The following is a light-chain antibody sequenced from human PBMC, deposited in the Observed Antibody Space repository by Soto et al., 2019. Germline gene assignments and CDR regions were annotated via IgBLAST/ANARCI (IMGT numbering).Light chain of an antibody. CDR2: AAS. CDR1: QSVSSGY. CDR3: QQDYKLPPT. V-gene: IGKV3D-7*01. Sequence: EIVMTQSPATLSLSPGERATLSCRASQSVSSGYLSWYQQKPGQAPSLLIYAASTRATDIPARFSGSGSGTDFTLTISSLQPEDFAVYYCQQDYKLPPTFGQGTKVDIK. J-gene: IGKJ1*01.